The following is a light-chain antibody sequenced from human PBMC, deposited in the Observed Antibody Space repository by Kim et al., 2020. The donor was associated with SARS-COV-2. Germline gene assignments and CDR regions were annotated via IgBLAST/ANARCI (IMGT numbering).Light chain of an antibody. CDR2: KAF. J-gene: IGKJ1*01. CDR3: QQYSSSPWT. V-gene: IGKV1-5*03. CDR1: QNINTF. Sequence: ACIGDRITITCRASQNINTFFAWYQQRPGTAPNLLIYKAFILETGVTSTFSGNGSGTEFTLTISCLRPEDYATYYCQQYSSSPWTFGQGTKVDIK.